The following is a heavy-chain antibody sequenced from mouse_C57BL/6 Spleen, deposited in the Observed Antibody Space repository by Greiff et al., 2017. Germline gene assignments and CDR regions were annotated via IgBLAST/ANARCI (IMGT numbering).Heavy chain of an antibody. Sequence: QVQLQQSGAELAKPGASVKLSCKASGYTFTSYWMHWVKQRPGQGLEWIGYINPSSGYTKYNQKFKDKATLTADKSSSTAYRQLSSLTYEDSAVYYCAIHNYGSSYPFAYWGQGTLVTVSA. D-gene: IGHD1-1*01. CDR1: GYTFTSYW. V-gene: IGHV1-7*01. CDR3: AIHNYGSSYPFAY. J-gene: IGHJ3*01. CDR2: INPSSGYT.